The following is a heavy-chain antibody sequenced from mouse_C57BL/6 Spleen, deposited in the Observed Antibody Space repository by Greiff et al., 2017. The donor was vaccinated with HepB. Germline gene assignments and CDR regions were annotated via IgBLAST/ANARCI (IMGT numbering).Heavy chain of an antibody. V-gene: IGHV1-81*01. CDR3: ARTVYYDYGRGAMDY. J-gene: IGHJ4*01. CDR1: GYTFTSYG. D-gene: IGHD2-4*01. CDR2: IYPRSGNT. Sequence: VQLQESGAELARPGASVKLSCKASGYTFTSYGISWVKQRTGQGLEWIGEIYPRSGNTYYNEKFKGKATLTADKSSSTAYMELRRLTSEDSAVYFCARTVYYDYGRGAMDYWGQGTSVTVSS.